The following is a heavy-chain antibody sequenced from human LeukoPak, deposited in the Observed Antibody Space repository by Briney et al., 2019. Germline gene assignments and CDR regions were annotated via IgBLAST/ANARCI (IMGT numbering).Heavy chain of an antibody. D-gene: IGHD2-15*01. CDR2: IQDSGIT. V-gene: IGHV4-4*09. CDR3: AGRGHRYSRD. CDR1: GDSVSSGY. Sequence: SGTLSLICNVSGDSVSSGYWSWIRQSPGKGLEWIGFIQDSGITDYNPSLKSRLYMSVDISKNQFSLNLRSVTAADTAVYYCAGRGHRYSRDWGQGILVTISS. J-gene: IGHJ1*01.